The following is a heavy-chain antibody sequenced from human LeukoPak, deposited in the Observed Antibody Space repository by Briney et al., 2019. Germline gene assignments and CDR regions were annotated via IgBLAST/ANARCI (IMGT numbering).Heavy chain of an antibody. D-gene: IGHD2-15*01. CDR2: IYYSGST. J-gene: IGHJ1*01. CDR1: GGSISSSSYC. V-gene: IGHV4-39*07. CDR3: ARVLDIVVHRGFQH. Sequence: PSETLSLTCTVSGGSISSSSYCWGWIRQPPGKGLEWIGSIYYSGSTNYNPSLKSRVTISVDTSKNQFSLKLSSVTAADTAVYYCARVLDIVVHRGFQHWGQGTLVTVSS.